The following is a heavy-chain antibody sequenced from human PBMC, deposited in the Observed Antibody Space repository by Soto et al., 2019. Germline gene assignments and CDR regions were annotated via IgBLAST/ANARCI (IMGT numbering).Heavy chain of an antibody. J-gene: IGHJ4*02. D-gene: IGHD6-19*01. CDR1: GFTFISSF. CDR2: INQDGGVT. Sequence: XGSLRLSCLASGFTFISSFMGWIRQAPGKGLEWVANINQDGGVTYYVDSVEGRFTISRDNTKDSLYLQMNSLRGEDTAIYYCARYYRGSGRYFFDSWGQGNLATVSS. V-gene: IGHV3-7*03. CDR3: ARYYRGSGRYFFDS.